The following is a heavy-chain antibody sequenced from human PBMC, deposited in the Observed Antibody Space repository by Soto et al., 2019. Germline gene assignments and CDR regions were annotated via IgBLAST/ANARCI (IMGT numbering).Heavy chain of an antibody. CDR3: ARLATRYYFDY. V-gene: IGHV4-59*01. Sequence: SETLSLTCTVSGGSISSYYWSWIRQPPGKGLEWIGYIYYSGSTNYNPSLKSRVTISLDTSKNQFSLKMSSVTFSDTAVYYCARLATRYYFDYWGQGTLVTVSS. J-gene: IGHJ4*02. CDR2: IYYSGST. CDR1: GGSISSYY. D-gene: IGHD1-1*01.